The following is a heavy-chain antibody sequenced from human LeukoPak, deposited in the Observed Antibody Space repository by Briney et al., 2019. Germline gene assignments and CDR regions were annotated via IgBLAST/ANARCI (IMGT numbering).Heavy chain of an antibody. CDR1: GFTVSSNY. Sequence: GGSLRLSCAASGFTVSSNYMSWVRQAPGKGLEWVSVIYSGGSTYYADSVKGRFTISRDNSKNMLYLQMNSLRAEDTAVYYCASHCSSTSCYSAPYSFDYWGQGTLVTVSS. D-gene: IGHD2-2*01. CDR2: IYSGGST. J-gene: IGHJ4*02. V-gene: IGHV3-53*01. CDR3: ASHCSSTSCYSAPYSFDY.